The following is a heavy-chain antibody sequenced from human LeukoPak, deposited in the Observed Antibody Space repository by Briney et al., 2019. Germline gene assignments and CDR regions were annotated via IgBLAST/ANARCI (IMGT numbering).Heavy chain of an antibody. Sequence: ASVKVSCKVSGYTLTELSMHWVRQAPGKGLEGMGGFDPEDGETIYAQKFQGRVTMTEDTSTDTAYMELSSLRSEDTAGYYCATDVFAVVPAAIYYYRWGQGTLVTVSS. CDR2: FDPEDGET. V-gene: IGHV1-24*01. CDR1: GYTLTELS. D-gene: IGHD2-2*02. CDR3: ATDVFAVVPAAIYYYR. J-gene: IGHJ4*02.